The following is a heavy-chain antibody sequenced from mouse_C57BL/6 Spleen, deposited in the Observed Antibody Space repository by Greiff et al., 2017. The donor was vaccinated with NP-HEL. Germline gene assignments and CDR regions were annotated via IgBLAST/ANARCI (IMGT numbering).Heavy chain of an antibody. V-gene: IGHV3-6*01. CDR1: GYSITSGYY. D-gene: IGHD1-1*01. CDR2: ISYDGSN. J-gene: IGHJ3*01. CDR3: ARGDYYSFAY. Sequence: EVKLVESGPGLVKPSQSLSLTCSVTGYSITSGYYWNWIRQFPGNKLEWMGYISYDGSNNYNPSLKNRISITRDTSKNQFFLKLNSVTTEDTATYYCARGDYYSFAYWGQGTLVTVSA.